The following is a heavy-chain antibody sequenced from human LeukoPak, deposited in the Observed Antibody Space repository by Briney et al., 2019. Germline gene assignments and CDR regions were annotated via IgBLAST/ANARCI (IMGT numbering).Heavy chain of an antibody. D-gene: IGHD1-26*01. CDR1: GFTFSSYA. CDR3: AKDGDGGSYYVLFDY. J-gene: IGHJ4*02. CDR2: ISGSGGNT. V-gene: IGHV3-23*01. Sequence: PGGSLRLSCAAPGFTFSSYAMSWVRQAPGKGLEWVSVISGSGGNTYYADSVKGRFTISRDNSKNTLFLQMNSLRAEDTAVYYCAKDGDGGSYYVLFDYWGQGALVTVSS.